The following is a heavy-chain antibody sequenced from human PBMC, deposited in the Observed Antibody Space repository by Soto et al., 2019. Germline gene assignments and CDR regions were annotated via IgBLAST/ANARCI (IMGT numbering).Heavy chain of an antibody. Sequence: QITLKESGPPLVKPTQTLTLTCTFSGFSLSTSGVGVGWIRQPPGKALEWLALIYWDDDKRYSPSLNSRLTITKHTSKNQVVLTMTNMDPVDTATYYCAHRQESSNDYDLPFDPWGQGTLVTVSS. CDR1: GFSLSTSGVG. CDR3: AHRQESSNDYDLPFDP. V-gene: IGHV2-5*02. J-gene: IGHJ5*02. D-gene: IGHD3-3*01. CDR2: IYWDDDK.